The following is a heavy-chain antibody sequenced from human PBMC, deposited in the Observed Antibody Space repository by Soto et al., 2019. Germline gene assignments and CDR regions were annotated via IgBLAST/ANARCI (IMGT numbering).Heavy chain of an antibody. CDR2: IYYSGST. V-gene: IGHV4-39*01. D-gene: IGHD3-16*01. J-gene: IGHJ5*02. CDR1: GGSISSSSYY. Sequence: SETLSLTCTVSGGSISSSSYYWGWIRQPPGKGLEWIGSIYYSGSTYYNPSLKSRVTISVDTSKNQFSLKLSSVTAADTAVYYCARRLTWGSFPFDPWGQGTLVTVSS. CDR3: ARRLTWGSFPFDP.